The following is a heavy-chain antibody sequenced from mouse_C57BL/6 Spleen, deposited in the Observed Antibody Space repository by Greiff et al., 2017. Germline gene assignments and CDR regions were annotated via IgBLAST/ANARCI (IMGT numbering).Heavy chain of an antibody. CDR1: GFTFSSYT. CDR3: ARQKLAFFDY. CDR2: ISGGGGNT. D-gene: IGHD4-1*01. J-gene: IGHJ2*01. Sequence: EVQGVESGGGLVKPGGSLKLSCAASGFTFSSYTMSWVRQTPETRLEWVATISGGGGNTYYPDSVKGRFTISRDNAKNTLYLQMSSLRSEDTALYYCARQKLAFFDYWGQGTTLTVSS. V-gene: IGHV5-9*01.